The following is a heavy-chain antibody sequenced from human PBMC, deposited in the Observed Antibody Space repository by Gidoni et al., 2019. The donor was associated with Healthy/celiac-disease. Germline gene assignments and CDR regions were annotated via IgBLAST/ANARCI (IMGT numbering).Heavy chain of an antibody. CDR2: ISYDGSNK. V-gene: IGHV3-30*18. CDR1: GFTFSSYG. CDR3: AKDVARGMDV. Sequence: QVQLVESGGGVVQPGRSLRLSCAASGFTFSSYGMHWVRQAPGKGLEWVAVISYDGSNKYYADSVKGRFTISRDNSKNTLYLQMNSLRAEDTAVYYCAKDVARGMDVWGQGTTVTVSS. J-gene: IGHJ6*02.